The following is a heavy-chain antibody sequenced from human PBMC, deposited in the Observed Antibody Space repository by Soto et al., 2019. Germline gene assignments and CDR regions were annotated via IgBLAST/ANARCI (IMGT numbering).Heavy chain of an antibody. J-gene: IGHJ4*02. V-gene: IGHV1-3*04. D-gene: IGHD5-18*01. CDR2: IHIRKDNT. CDR1: GYPFTSYV. Sequence: QVQLVQSGAEVKKPGASVKVACKALGYPFTSYVIYWVRQAPGQRLEWMGWIHIRKDNTKYSQKFQGRVTLSKDTSASTAYMEVSNLRPEDRAVYYCAREEPDGYTRFDYWGQGTLVTVSS. CDR3: AREEPDGYTRFDY.